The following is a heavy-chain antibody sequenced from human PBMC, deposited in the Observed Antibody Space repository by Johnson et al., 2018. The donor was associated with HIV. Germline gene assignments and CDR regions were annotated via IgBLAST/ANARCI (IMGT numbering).Heavy chain of an antibody. CDR3: AKDDGITMIVVVPDAFDI. J-gene: IGHJ3*02. D-gene: IGHD3-22*01. V-gene: IGHV3-7*05. CDR2: IKQDGSEK. Sequence: VQLVESGGGLVQPGGSLRLSCAASGFTFSSYWMSWVRQAPGKGLEWVANIKQDGSEKYYLDSVKGRFTISRDNTKNSLYLQMNSLRAEDTAVYYCAKDDGITMIVVVPDAFDIWGQGTMVTVSS. CDR1: GFTFSSYW.